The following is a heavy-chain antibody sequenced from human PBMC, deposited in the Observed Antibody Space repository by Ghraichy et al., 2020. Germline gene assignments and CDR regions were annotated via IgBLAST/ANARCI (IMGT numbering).Heavy chain of an antibody. D-gene: IGHD1-26*01. V-gene: IGHV4-39*01. Sequence: SETLYLTCTVSGGSISSSSYYWGWIRQPPGKGLEWIGSIYYSGSTYYNPSLKSRVTISVDTSKNQFSLKLSSVTAADTAVYYCARRVGATTVDYWGQGTLVTFSS. CDR3: ARRVGATTVDY. CDR1: GGSISSSSYY. CDR2: IYYSGST. J-gene: IGHJ4*02.